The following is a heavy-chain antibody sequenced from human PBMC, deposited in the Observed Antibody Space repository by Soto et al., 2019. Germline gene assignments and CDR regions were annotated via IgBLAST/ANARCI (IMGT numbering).Heavy chain of an antibody. J-gene: IGHJ4*02. V-gene: IGHV5-51*01. Sequence: ESLKISCKGSGYSFTSYWIGWVRQMPGKGLEWMGIIYPGDSDTRYSPSFHGQVTIAADKSISTADLQWSSLKASDTAMYYCARRAGIAVAGRVDYWGQGTLVTVSS. D-gene: IGHD6-19*01. CDR2: IYPGDSDT. CDR3: ARRAGIAVAGRVDY. CDR1: GYSFTSYW.